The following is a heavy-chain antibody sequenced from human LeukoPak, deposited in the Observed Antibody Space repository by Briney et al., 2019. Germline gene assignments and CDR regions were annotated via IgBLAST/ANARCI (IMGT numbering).Heavy chain of an antibody. CDR2: ISSNGGST. Sequence: GSLRLSCVASGFTFSSYAMHWVRQAPGKGLEYVSAISSNGGSTYYANSVKGRFTISRDNSKNTLYLQMNSLRAEDTAVYYCARGGSYLSAFDIWGQGTMVTVSS. V-gene: IGHV3-64*01. CDR3: ARGGSYLSAFDI. CDR1: GFTFSSYA. J-gene: IGHJ3*02. D-gene: IGHD1-26*01.